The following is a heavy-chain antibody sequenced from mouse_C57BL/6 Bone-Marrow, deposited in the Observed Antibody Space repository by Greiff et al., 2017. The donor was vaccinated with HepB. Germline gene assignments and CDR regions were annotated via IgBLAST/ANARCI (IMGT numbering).Heavy chain of an antibody. D-gene: IGHD2-1*01. J-gene: IGHJ3*01. V-gene: IGHV1-53*01. CDR2: INPSNGGT. CDR1: GYTFTSYW. CDR3: AREDGYYGNYGFAD. Sequence: VQLQQPGTELVKPGASVKLSCKASGYTFTSYWMHWVKQRPGQGLEWIGNINPSNGGTNYNEKVKSKATLTVDNSSSTAYMQLSSLTSEDSAGYYCAREDGYYGNYGFADWGQGTLVTVSA.